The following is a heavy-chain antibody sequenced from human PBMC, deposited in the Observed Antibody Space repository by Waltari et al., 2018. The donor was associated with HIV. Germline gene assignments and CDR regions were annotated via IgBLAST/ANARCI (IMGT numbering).Heavy chain of an antibody. CDR3: ARGVNLRCTGDCYSAY. CDR2: IRSKPYGGTR. CDR1: GFKFGAYA. V-gene: IGHV3-49*03. D-gene: IGHD2-21*02. Sequence: EVHLVESGGGLVQPGRSLRLSCKASGFKFGAYAVPWFRQAPGKGLEWVGFIRSKPYGGTREYAASVKGRFTISRDYSKNIAFLQMDSLKIEDTAVYYCARGVNLRCTGDCYSAYWGQGTLVTVSS. J-gene: IGHJ4*02.